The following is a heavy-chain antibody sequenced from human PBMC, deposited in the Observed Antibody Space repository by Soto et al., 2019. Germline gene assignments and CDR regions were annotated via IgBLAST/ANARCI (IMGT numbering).Heavy chain of an antibody. CDR2: ISYDGSNK. J-gene: IGHJ4*02. V-gene: IGHV3-30*18. Sequence: QVQLVESGGGVVQPGRSLRLSCAASGFTFSSYGMHCVRQAPGKGLEWVAVISYDGSNKYYADSVKGRFTISRDNSKNTLYLQMNSLRAEDTAVYYCAKDRQPGRGGYFDYWGQGTLFTVSS. D-gene: IGHD2-15*01. CDR3: AKDRQPGRGGYFDY. CDR1: GFTFSSYG.